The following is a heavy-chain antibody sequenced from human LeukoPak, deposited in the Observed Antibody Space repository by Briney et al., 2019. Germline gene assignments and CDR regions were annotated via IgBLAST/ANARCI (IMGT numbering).Heavy chain of an antibody. Sequence: PGGSLRLSCAASGLTSSSYAMSWVRQAPGKGLEWVSAISGSGGSTYYADSVKGRFTISRDNSKNTLYLQMNSLRAEDTAVYYCAKVRYSSGWYENYWGQGTLVTVSS. CDR1: GLTSSSYA. J-gene: IGHJ4*02. V-gene: IGHV3-23*01. CDR2: ISGSGGST. CDR3: AKVRYSSGWYENY. D-gene: IGHD6-19*01.